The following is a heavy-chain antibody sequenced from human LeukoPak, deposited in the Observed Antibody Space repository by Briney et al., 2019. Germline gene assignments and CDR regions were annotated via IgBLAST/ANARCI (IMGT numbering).Heavy chain of an antibody. CDR2: ISSSGSTI. V-gene: IGHV3-48*03. J-gene: IGHJ4*02. D-gene: IGHD2/OR15-2a*01. Sequence: GGSLRLSCAASGFTFNDYEMNWVRQAPGKGLGWVSYISSSGSTIYYADSVKGRFTISRDNAKNSLYLQMNSLRGEDTAVYYCARVRSPLRIFDYWGQGTLVTVSS. CDR3: ARVRSPLRIFDY. CDR1: GFTFNDYE.